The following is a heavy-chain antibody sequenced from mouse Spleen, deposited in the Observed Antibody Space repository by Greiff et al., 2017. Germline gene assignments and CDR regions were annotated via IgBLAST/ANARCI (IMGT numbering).Heavy chain of an antibody. V-gene: IGHV1-82*01. CDR3: ARGGPTVVATDY. J-gene: IGHJ2*01. CDR1: GYAFSSSW. Sequence: VKLQQSGPELVKPGASVKISCKASGYAFSSSWMNWVKQRPGKGLEWIGRIYPGDGDTNYNGKFKGKATLTADKSSSTAYMQLSSLTSEDSAVYFCARGGPTVVATDYWGQGTTLTVSS. CDR2: IYPGDGDT. D-gene: IGHD1-1*01.